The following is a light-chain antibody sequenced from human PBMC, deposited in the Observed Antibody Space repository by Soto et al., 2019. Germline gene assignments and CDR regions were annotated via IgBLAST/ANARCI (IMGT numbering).Light chain of an antibody. CDR3: QQYCSSPWT. V-gene: IGKV4-1*01. J-gene: IGKJ1*01. CDR2: WAS. Sequence: DIVMTQSQDSLAVSLGERATINCKSSQRVLYSSSNKNYLAWYQQKPGQPPKLLIYWASTRESGVPDRFSVSGSGTDFTLTLSSQQAEDVAVYYCQQYCSSPWTLGQGTKVEIK. CDR1: QRVLYSSSNKNY.